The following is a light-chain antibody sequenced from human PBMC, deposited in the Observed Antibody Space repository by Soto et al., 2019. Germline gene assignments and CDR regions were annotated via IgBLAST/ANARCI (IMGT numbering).Light chain of an antibody. CDR1: SSDIGRYDY. Sequence: QSALTQPASVSGSPGQSITISCTGSSSDIGRYDYVSWYQQLPGKAPKLIIYRVINRPSGISDRFSGSKSGNSASLSISGLQPEDEASYFCGSYTSATTWVFGGGTNLTVL. J-gene: IGLJ3*02. V-gene: IGLV2-14*03. CDR3: GSYTSATTWV. CDR2: RVI.